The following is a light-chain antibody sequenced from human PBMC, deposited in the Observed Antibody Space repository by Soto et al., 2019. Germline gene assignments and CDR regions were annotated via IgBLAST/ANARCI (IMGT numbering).Light chain of an antibody. V-gene: IGKV3-20*01. J-gene: IGKJ1*01. Sequence: EIGLTQSPRTLSLSPGERATLSCRAIQSLRSTSLAWYQQKPGQAPRLLISGASTRAADIPDRFSGSGSGTDFTLTIGRLEPEDLAVYYCQQYGGSPPATFGQGTKVDIK. CDR3: QQYGGSPPAT. CDR1: QSLRSTS. CDR2: GAS.